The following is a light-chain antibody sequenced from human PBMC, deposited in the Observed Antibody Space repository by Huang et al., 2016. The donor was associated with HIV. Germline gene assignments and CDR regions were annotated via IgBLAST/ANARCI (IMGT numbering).Light chain of an antibody. Sequence: AIRMTQSPSSLSASTGDRVTITCRASQGISSYLAWYQQKPGKAPKLLIYAASTFQSGVPSRFSGSGSGTDFTLTISCLQSEDFATYYCQQYYSYRWTFGQGTKVEIK. V-gene: IGKV1-8*01. CDR1: QGISSY. J-gene: IGKJ1*01. CDR2: AAS. CDR3: QQYYSYRWT.